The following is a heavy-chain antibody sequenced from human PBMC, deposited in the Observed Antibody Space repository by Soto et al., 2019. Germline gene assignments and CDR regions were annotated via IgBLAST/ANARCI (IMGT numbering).Heavy chain of an antibody. CDR1: GFTFSSYF. Sequence: EVQLVESGGGSVQPGGSLRLSCAASGFTFSSYFMYWVRQAPGKGLVWVSRIDNDGGTTNYADSVKGRFTISRDNAKNTRYLQMNSLRAEVTSVYYCTRGYYGPDYWGQGTLVTVSS. CDR2: IDNDGGTT. J-gene: IGHJ4*02. D-gene: IGHD3-10*01. V-gene: IGHV3-74*01. CDR3: TRGYYGPDY.